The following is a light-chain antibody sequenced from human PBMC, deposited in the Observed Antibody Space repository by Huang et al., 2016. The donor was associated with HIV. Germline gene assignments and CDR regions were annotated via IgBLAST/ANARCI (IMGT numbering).Light chain of an antibody. Sequence: EIVMTQSPATLSVSPGERVTRSCRANRSVSTNLAWYQQRPGQAPRLLIYGSSTRAPGIPARFSGSGSGTDFSLTISSLQSEYFALYYCHQYNNWLLSFGGGTRVDI. V-gene: IGKV3-15*01. CDR3: HQYNNWLLS. J-gene: IGKJ4*01. CDR1: RSVSTN. CDR2: GSS.